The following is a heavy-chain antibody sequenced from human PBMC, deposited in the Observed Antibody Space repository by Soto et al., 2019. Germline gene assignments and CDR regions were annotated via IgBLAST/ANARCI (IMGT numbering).Heavy chain of an antibody. D-gene: IGHD6-13*01. CDR2: IYYSGST. V-gene: IGHV4-39*07. Sequence: PSETLSLTCTVSGGSISSSSYYWGWIRQPPGKGLEWIGSIYYSGSTYYNPSLKSRVTISVDTSKNQFSLKLSSVTAADTAVYYCARAPIAAAGTIHPGSGSYYMDVWGKGTTVTVSS. J-gene: IGHJ6*03. CDR1: GGSISSSSYY. CDR3: ARAPIAAAGTIHPGSGSYYMDV.